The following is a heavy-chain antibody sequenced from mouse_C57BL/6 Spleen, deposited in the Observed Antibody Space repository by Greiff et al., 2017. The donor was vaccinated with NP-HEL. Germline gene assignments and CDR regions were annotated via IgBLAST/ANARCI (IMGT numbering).Heavy chain of an antibody. CDR2: IDPETGGT. CDR3: TRRDGNPHYAMDY. J-gene: IGHJ4*01. Sequence: QVHVKQSGAELVRPGASVTLSCKASGYTFTDYEMHWVKQTPVHGLEWIGAIDPETGGTAYDQKFKGKAILTADKSSSTAYMELRSLTSEDSAVYYCTRRDGNPHYAMDYWGQGTSVTVSS. D-gene: IGHD2-1*01. V-gene: IGHV1-15*01. CDR1: GYTFTDYE.